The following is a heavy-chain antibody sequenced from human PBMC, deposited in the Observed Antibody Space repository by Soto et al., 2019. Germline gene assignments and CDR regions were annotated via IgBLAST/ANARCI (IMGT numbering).Heavy chain of an antibody. CDR3: AKDRYASESRYLFYFDS. Sequence: GGSLRLSCAASGFTFGGYAMSWVRQAPGKGLEWVSTISSSGDFTYHADSVKGRFTISRDNSKNTLFLQMNSLRAEDTAVYYCAKDRYASESRYLFYFDSWGQGTLVTVSS. J-gene: IGHJ4*02. CDR1: GFTFGGYA. V-gene: IGHV3-23*01. D-gene: IGHD3-10*01. CDR2: ISSSGDFT.